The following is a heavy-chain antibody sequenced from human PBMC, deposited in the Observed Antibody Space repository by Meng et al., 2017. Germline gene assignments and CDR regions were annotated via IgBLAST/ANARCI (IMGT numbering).Heavy chain of an antibody. J-gene: IGHJ4*02. D-gene: IGHD3-9*01. Sequence: GESLKISCAGPGFTFSSYAMHWVRQAPGKGLEWVAVISYDGSNKYYADSVKGRFTISRDNSKNTLYLQMNSLRAEDTAVYYCARSQITYYDILTGYYSFRGLDYWGQGTLVTVSS. CDR3: ARSQITYYDILTGYYSFRGLDY. V-gene: IGHV3-30*01. CDR1: GFTFSSYA. CDR2: ISYDGSNK.